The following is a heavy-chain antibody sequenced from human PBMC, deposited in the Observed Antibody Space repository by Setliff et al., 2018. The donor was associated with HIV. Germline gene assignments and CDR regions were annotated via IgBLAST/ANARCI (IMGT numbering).Heavy chain of an antibody. CDR3: GRSRAAGFDY. CDR2: ISDGGGST. CDR1: GFAFDNYP. J-gene: IGHJ4*02. V-gene: IGHV3-23*01. D-gene: IGHD6-13*01. Sequence: HPGGSLRLSCAASGFAFDNYPMSWVRQSPGKGPEWVSAISDGGGSTYYAVSVKGRFTISRDNAKNSLYLQMNSLRAEDTAVYYCGRSRAAGFDYWGQGTLVTVSS.